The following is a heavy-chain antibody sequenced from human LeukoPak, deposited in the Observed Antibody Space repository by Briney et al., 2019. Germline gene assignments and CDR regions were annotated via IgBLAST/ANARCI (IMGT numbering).Heavy chain of an antibody. CDR3: AGHHTRNTVDF. Sequence: SETLSLTCTASGGSISSYYWSWIRQPPGKGLEWIAYISDIGSINYNPSLKSRVTISLETSKNQFSLKLSSVTAADTAVYYCAGHHTRNTVDFWGQGTLVTVSS. D-gene: IGHD2/OR15-2a*01. J-gene: IGHJ4*02. V-gene: IGHV4-59*08. CDR1: GGSISSYY. CDR2: ISDIGSI.